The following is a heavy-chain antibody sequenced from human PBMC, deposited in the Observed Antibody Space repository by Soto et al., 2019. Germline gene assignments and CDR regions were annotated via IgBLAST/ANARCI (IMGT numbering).Heavy chain of an antibody. J-gene: IGHJ6*02. CDR3: AGTLSPNYYYYYGMDV. CDR2: INPNSGGT. Sequence: ASVKVSCKASGYTFTGYYMHWVRQAPGQGLEWMGWINPNSGGTNYAQKFQGRVTMTRDTSISTAYMELSRLRSDDTAVYYCAGTLSPNYYYYYGMDVWGQGTTVTV. V-gene: IGHV1-2*02. CDR1: GYTFTGYY.